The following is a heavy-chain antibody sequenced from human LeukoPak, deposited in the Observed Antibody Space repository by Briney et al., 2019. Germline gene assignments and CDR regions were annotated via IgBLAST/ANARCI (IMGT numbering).Heavy chain of an antibody. V-gene: IGHV4-59*01. D-gene: IGHD6-13*01. CDR2: IYYSGST. Sequence: SETLSLTCTVSGGSISSYYWSWIRQPPGKGLEWIGYIYYSGSTNYSPSLKSRLPISVDTSKNQFSLKLSSVTAADTAAYYCARTYGSSGLGYFDLWGRGTLVTVSS. CDR3: ARTYGSSGLGYFDL. J-gene: IGHJ2*01. CDR1: GGSISSYY.